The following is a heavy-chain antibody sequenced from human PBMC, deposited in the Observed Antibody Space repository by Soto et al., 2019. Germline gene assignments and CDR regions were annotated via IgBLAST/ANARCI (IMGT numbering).Heavy chain of an antibody. V-gene: IGHV4-31*03. CDR1: GGSISSGSYY. D-gene: IGHD2-2*01. Sequence: QVQLQESGPGLVNPSQTLSLTCTVSGGSISSGSYYWTWVRQHPGKGLQWIGYIFFSGSTYYIPSLKRRVIMSVDTSKNQFSLKMSSVTAADTAVYYCARKYCSGASCYLGHYYYMDVWGVGTTVTVSS. J-gene: IGHJ6*03. CDR2: IFFSGST. CDR3: ARKYCSGASCYLGHYYYMDV.